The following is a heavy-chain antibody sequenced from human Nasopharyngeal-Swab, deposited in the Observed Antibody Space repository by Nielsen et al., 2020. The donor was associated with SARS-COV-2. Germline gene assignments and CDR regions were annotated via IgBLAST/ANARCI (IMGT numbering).Heavy chain of an antibody. CDR3: ASMTQASYYYYGMDV. CDR2: IIPILGIA. CDR1: GGTFSSYA. J-gene: IGHJ6*02. V-gene: IGHV1-69*04. Sequence: SVKVSCKASGGTFSSYAISWVRQAPGQGLEWMGRIIPILGIANYAQKFQGRVTITADKSTSTAYMELSSLRSEDTAVCYCASMTQASYYYYGMDVWGQGTTVTVSS. D-gene: IGHD3-16*01.